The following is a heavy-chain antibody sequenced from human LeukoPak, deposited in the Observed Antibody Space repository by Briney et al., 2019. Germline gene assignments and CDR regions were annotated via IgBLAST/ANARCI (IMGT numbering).Heavy chain of an antibody. V-gene: IGHV3-23*01. CDR2: IRHDGMNA. CDR1: GLHFSGTA. Sequence: GGSLRLSCAASGLHFSGTAMSWVRQAPGKGLEWVSAIRHDGMNAYYADSVKGRFTISRDNSKKTVSLEMSSLTAADTGVYYCAKDGAQYSSGPECDPRGQGALVTVSP. J-gene: IGHJ5*02. D-gene: IGHD6-19*01. CDR3: AKDGAQYSSGPECDP.